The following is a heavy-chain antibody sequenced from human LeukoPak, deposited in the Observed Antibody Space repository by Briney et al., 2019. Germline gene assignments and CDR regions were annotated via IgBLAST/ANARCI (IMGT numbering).Heavy chain of an antibody. V-gene: IGHV3-7*01. J-gene: IGHJ4*02. CDR2: IKEDGSEK. CDR3: ARTGYFDY. Sequence: PGGSLRLSCSASGFTLTNYGMSWVRQAPGKGLEWVANIKEDGSEKYYVDSVKGRFTISRDNAKNSLYLQMSGLRAEDTALYYCARTGYFDYWGQGTLVTVSS. CDR1: GFTLTNYG.